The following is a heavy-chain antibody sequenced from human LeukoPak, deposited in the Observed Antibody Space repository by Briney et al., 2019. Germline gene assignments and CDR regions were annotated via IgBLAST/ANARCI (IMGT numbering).Heavy chain of an antibody. CDR2: INPSGGST. D-gene: IGHD3-22*01. CDR1: GYTFTSYY. CDR3: ARDRNAYYYDSSGYSN. J-gene: IGHJ4*02. Sequence: ASVKVSCKASGYTFTSYYMPWVRQAPGQGLEWMGIINPSGGSTSYAQKFQGRVTMTRDTSTSTVYMELSSLRSEDTAVYYCARDRNAYYYDSSGYSNWGQGTLVTVSS. V-gene: IGHV1-46*01.